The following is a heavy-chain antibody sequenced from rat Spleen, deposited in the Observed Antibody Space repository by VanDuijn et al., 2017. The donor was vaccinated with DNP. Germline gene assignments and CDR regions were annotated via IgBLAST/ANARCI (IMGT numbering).Heavy chain of an antibody. D-gene: IGHD1-10*01. CDR1: GFTFSNYG. Sequence: EVQLVESGGGLVQPGRSLKLSCAASGFTFSNYGMAWVRQAPTKGLEWVASITNSGTSIYYRVSVKGRFTISRDNAKSTLYLQMDSLRSEDTATYYCTRRDNSYFDYWGQGVMVTVSS. CDR2: ITNSGTSI. J-gene: IGHJ2*01. CDR3: TRRDNSYFDY. V-gene: IGHV5-29*01.